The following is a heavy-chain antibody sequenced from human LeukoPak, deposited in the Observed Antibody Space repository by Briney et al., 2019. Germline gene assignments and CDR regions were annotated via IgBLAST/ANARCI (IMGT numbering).Heavy chain of an antibody. J-gene: IGHJ4*02. CDR2: ISYTGRT. D-gene: IGHD5-24*01. V-gene: IGHV4-59*11. CDR1: GHYISSHY. Sequence: SETLSLTCTVSGHYISSHYWSWIRQPPGKGLEWIGYISYTGRTNYNPSLKSRVTISVDTSKNQFSLKLSSVTAADTAVYYCATTRRDGYNWSYFDYWGQGTLVTVSS. CDR3: ATTRRDGYNWSYFDY.